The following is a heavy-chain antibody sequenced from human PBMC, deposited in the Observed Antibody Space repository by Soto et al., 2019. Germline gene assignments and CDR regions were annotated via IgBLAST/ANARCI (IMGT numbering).Heavy chain of an antibody. CDR2: ISSSGSTI. Sequence: PGGSLRLSCAASGFTFSSYEMNWVRQAPGKGLEWVSYISSSGSTIYYADSVKGRFTISRDNAKNSLYLQMNSLRAEDTAVYYCARVPDYYGMDVWGQGTTVTVSS. CDR3: ARVPDYYGMDV. V-gene: IGHV3-48*03. J-gene: IGHJ6*02. CDR1: GFTFSSYE.